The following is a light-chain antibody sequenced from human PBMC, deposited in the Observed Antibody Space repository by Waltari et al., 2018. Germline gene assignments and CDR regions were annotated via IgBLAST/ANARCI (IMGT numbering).Light chain of an antibody. CDR1: QDIENQ. Sequence: DIQMTHSPSSLSASLVVTSTITCQASQDIENQLNWYQQRPGKAPKLLIARASSLRDGIPSRFSGSGSGTDFTLTINSLQAEDFATYYCQQGSDLPITFGGGTKVEIK. CDR3: QQGSDLPIT. V-gene: IGKV1-17*01. J-gene: IGKJ4*01. CDR2: RAS.